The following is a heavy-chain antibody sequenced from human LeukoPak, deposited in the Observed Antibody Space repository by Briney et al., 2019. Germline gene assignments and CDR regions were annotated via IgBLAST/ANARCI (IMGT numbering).Heavy chain of an antibody. V-gene: IGHV3-7*05. J-gene: IGHJ6*02. Sequence: GGSLRLSCAASGFTFSVNWMTWVRQAPGKGLEWVANIKPGGSEKYYADSVKGRFTISRDNSKNTLYLQMNSLRAEDTAVYYCAEDNYYGSGSYQNYYYYGMDVWGQGTTVTVSS. CDR2: IKPGGSEK. CDR1: GFTFSVNW. CDR3: AEDNYYGSGSYQNYYYYGMDV. D-gene: IGHD3-10*01.